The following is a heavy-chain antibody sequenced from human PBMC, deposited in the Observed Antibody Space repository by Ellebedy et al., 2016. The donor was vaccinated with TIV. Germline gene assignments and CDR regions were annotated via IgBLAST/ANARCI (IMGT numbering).Heavy chain of an antibody. D-gene: IGHD6-13*01. J-gene: IGHJ4*02. CDR2: ISYDGSNK. Sequence: GGSLRLXXAASGFTFSSYAMHWVRQAPGKGLEWVAVISYDGSNKYYADSVKGRFTISRDNSKNTLYLQMNSLRAEDTAVYYCARIGYSSSSFDYWGQGTLVTLSS. CDR3: ARIGYSSSSFDY. V-gene: IGHV3-30-3*01. CDR1: GFTFSSYA.